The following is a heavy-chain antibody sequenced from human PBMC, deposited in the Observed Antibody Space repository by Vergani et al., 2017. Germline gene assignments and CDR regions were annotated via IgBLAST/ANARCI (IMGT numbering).Heavy chain of an antibody. J-gene: IGHJ6*02. CDR3: ARDAGLMVYAYGMDV. V-gene: IGHV3-33*01. CDR1: GFTFSSYG. CDR2: IWYDGSNK. D-gene: IGHD2-8*01. Sequence: QVQLVESGGGVVQPGRSLRLSCAASGFTFSSYGMHWVRQAPGKGLEWVAVIWYDGSNKYYADSVKGRFTISRDNSKNTLYLQMNSLRAEDTAVYYCARDAGLMVYAYGMDVWGQGTTVTVSS.